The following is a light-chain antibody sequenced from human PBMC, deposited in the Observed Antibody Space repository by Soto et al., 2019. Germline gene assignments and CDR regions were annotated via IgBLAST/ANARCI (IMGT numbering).Light chain of an antibody. J-gene: IGLJ2*01. V-gene: IGLV2-8*01. CDR2: EVT. Sequence: QSALTQPPSASGSPGQSVIISCTGTSSDVGGYNYVSWYQQHPGKAPKLIIYEVTKRPSVVPYRFSGSKSGNTASLTVSGLQTEDEADYYCSSYGGFNNVLFGGGTKLTVL. CDR3: SSYGGFNNVL. CDR1: SSDVGGYNY.